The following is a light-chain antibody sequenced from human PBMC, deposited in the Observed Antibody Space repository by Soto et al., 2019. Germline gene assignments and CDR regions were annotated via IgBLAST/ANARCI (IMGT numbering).Light chain of an antibody. V-gene: IGKV1-8*01. CDR2: GAS. CDR1: QGISTY. CDR3: QQYYGYPLT. J-gene: IGKJ4*01. Sequence: AIPMTQSPSSFSASIGDRVTLTCRASQGISTYLAWYQQKPGKAPKLLMYGASTLQTGVPSRFSGSGSGTDFTLTITCLQSEDFATYYCQQYYGYPLTFGGGTKVEIK.